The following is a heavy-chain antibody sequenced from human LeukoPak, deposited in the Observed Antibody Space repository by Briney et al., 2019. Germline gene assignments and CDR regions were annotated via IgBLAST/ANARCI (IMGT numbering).Heavy chain of an antibody. V-gene: IGHV1-69*05. J-gene: IGHJ4*02. Sequence: ASVKVSCKASGGTFSSYAISWVRQAHGQGLEWMGGIIPIFGTANYAQKFQGRVTITTDESTSTAYMELSSLRSEDTAVYYCARVGRSGSYGSEYYFDYWGQGTLVTVSS. D-gene: IGHD1-26*01. CDR3: ARVGRSGSYGSEYYFDY. CDR2: IIPIFGTA. CDR1: GGTFSSYA.